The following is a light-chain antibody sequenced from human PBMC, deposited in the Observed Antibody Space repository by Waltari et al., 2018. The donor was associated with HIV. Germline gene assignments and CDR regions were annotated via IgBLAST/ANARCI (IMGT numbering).Light chain of an antibody. Sequence: QSALTPPPSVSGSLGQSVTISCPGPSSDLGASNRVSWYQQSPGTAPKLRIYEVTHRPSGVPVRFSGSKSGNTASLTISGLQADDEADYYCSSYTTSSTWVFGGGTKLTVL. J-gene: IGLJ3*02. CDR3: SSYTTSSTWV. V-gene: IGLV2-18*02. CDR2: EVT. CDR1: SSDLGASNR.